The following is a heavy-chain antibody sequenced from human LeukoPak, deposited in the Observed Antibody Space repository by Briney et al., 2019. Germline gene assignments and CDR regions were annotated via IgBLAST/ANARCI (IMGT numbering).Heavy chain of an antibody. J-gene: IGHJ4*02. V-gene: IGHV3-30-3*01. CDR1: GFTFSSYA. D-gene: IGHD3-22*01. CDR2: ISYDGSNK. Sequence: GGSLRLSWAASGFTFSSYAMHWVRQAPGKGLEWVAVISYDGSNKYYADSVKGRFTISRDNSKNTLYLQMNSLRAEDTAVYYCASDYYDSSGYSEPYDYWGQGTLVTVSS. CDR3: ASDYYDSSGYSEPYDY.